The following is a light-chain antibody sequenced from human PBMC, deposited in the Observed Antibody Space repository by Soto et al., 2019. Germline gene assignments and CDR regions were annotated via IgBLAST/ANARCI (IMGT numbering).Light chain of an antibody. CDR1: TGAVTSGHY. J-gene: IGLJ2*01. V-gene: IGLV7-46*01. CDR3: LLSCSGAPVV. CDR2: DTS. Sequence: QTVVTQEPSLTVSPGGTVTLTCGSRTGAVTSGHYPYWFQQKPGQAPRTLIYDTSNKHSWTPARFSGSLLGGKAALTLSGAQPEDEAEYYCLLSCSGAPVVFGGGTKLTVL.